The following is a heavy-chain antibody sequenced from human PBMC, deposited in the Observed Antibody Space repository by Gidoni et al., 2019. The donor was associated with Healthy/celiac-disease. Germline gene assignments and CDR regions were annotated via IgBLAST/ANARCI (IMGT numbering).Heavy chain of an antibody. V-gene: IGHV4-34*01. D-gene: IGHD6-13*01. CDR2: INHSGST. CDR1: GGSFSGYY. Sequence: QVQLQQWGAGLLKPSETLSLTCAVYGGSFSGYYWSWIRQPPGKGLEWIGEINHSGSTNYNPSLKSRVTISVDTSKNQFSLKLSSVTAADTAVYYCARSRGSSWYDYYYMDVWGKGTTVTVSS. CDR3: ARSRGSSWYDYYYMDV. J-gene: IGHJ6*03.